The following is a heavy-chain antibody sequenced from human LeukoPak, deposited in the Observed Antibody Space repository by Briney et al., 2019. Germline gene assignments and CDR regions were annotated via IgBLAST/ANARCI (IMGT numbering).Heavy chain of an antibody. CDR3: ARDHYYNSSASGDAVDI. D-gene: IGHD3-22*01. CDR2: ISAYNGNT. Sequence: ASVKVSCKASGYTFTSYGISWVRQAPGQGLEWMGWISAYNGNTNYAQKLQGRVTMTTDTSTSTAYMELRSLRSDDTAVYYCARDHYYNSSASGDAVDIWGQGTMVTVSS. V-gene: IGHV1-18*01. J-gene: IGHJ3*02. CDR1: GYTFTSYG.